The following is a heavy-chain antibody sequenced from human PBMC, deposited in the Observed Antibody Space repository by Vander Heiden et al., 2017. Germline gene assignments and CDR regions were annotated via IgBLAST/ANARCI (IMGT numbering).Heavy chain of an antibody. CDR2: IRSKAYGGTT. Sequence: EVQLVESGGGLVQPGRSLSLSCTASGFTFGDYAMSWVRQAPGKGLEWVGFIRSKAYGGTTEYAASVKGRFTISRDDSKSIAYLQMNSLKTEDTAVYYCTRVTVAGTLSFDYWGQGTLVTVSS. J-gene: IGHJ4*02. D-gene: IGHD6-19*01. CDR1: GFTFGDYA. CDR3: TRVTVAGTLSFDY. V-gene: IGHV3-49*04.